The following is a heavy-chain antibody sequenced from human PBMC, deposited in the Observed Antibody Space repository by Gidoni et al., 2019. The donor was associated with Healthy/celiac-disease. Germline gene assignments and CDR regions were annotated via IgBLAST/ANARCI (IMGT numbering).Heavy chain of an antibody. V-gene: IGHV4-38-2*02. D-gene: IGHD1-26*01. CDR3: ARALGWDFDY. CDR2: LYHSGST. CDR1: GYSISSGYY. Sequence: QVQLQESGPGLVKPSETLSLTFTVSGYSISSGYYWGWIRQPPGKGLEWIGSLYHSGSTYYNPSLKSRVTISVDTSKNQFSLKLSSVTAADTAVYYCARALGWDFDYWGQGTLVTVSS. J-gene: IGHJ4*02.